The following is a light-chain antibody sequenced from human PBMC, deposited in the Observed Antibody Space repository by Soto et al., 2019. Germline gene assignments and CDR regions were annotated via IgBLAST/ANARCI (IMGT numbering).Light chain of an antibody. V-gene: IGLV2-14*01. CDR2: DVT. CDR1: SRDVGGYIY. CDR3: SSYTTSSSYV. Sequence: SALTQPASVSGSPGQSIAIACTGTSRDVGGYIYVSWYQHHPGKAPKLMIYDVTSRPSGVSYRFSGSKSGNTASLTISGLQAEDEADYYCSSYTTSSSYVFGTGTKVTVL. J-gene: IGLJ1*01.